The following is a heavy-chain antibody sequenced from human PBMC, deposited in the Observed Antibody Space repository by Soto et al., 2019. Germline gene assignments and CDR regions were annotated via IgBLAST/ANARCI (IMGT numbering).Heavy chain of an antibody. CDR2: IIPILGIA. Sequence: ASVKVSCKASGGTFSSYTISWVRQAPGQGLEWMGRIIPILGIANYAQKFQGRVTITADKSTGTAYMELSSLRSEDTAVYYCARDFIMEWIQLEDGAYYYYGMDVWGQGTTVTVSS. CDR1: GGTFSSYT. D-gene: IGHD5-18*01. CDR3: ARDFIMEWIQLEDGAYYYYGMDV. J-gene: IGHJ6*02. V-gene: IGHV1-69*04.